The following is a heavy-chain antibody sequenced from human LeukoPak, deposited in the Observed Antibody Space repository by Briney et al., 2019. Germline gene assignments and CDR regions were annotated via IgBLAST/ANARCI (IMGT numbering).Heavy chain of an antibody. D-gene: IGHD2-2*01. J-gene: IGHJ6*02. Sequence: GGSLRLSCAASGFTFSNAWMSWVRQAPGKGLEWVGRIKSKTDGGTTDYAAPVKGRFTISRDDSKNTPYLQMNSLKTEDTAVYYCTHIVVVPAAMYGYYYYYGMDVWGQGTTVTVSS. CDR3: THIVVVPAAMYGYYYYYGMDV. CDR1: GFTFSNAW. CDR2: IKSKTDGGTT. V-gene: IGHV3-15*01.